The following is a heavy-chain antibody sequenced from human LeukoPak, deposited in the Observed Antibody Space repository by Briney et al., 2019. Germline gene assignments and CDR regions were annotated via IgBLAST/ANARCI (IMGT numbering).Heavy chain of an antibody. J-gene: IGHJ4*02. CDR2: ISGYNGKT. Sequence: ASVKVSCKASGYTFTSYGITWVRQAPGQGLEWMGWISGYNGKTNYARKLQGRVTMTRDTSTSTAYMELRSLTSDDTAVYYRAKSGSGSYFPLDYWGQGTLVTVSS. V-gene: IGHV1-18*01. CDR3: AKSGSGSYFPLDY. CDR1: GYTFTSYG. D-gene: IGHD1-26*01.